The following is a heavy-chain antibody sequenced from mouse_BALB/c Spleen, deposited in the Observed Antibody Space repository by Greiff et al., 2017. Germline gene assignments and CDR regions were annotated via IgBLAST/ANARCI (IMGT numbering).Heavy chain of an antibody. V-gene: IGHV5-17*02. CDR1: GFTFSSFG. CDR3: ARVDYDY. J-gene: IGHJ2*01. Sequence: EVQGVESGGGLVQPGGSRKLSCAASGFTFSSFGMHWVRQAPEKGLEWVAYISSGSSTIYYADTVKGRFTFPRDNPKNTLFLQMTSLRSEDTAMYYCARVDYDYWGQGTTLTVSS. CDR2: ISSGSSTI. D-gene: IGHD2-13*01.